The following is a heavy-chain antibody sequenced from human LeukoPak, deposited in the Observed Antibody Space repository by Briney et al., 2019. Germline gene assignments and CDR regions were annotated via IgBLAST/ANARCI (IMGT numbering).Heavy chain of an antibody. J-gene: IGHJ4*02. CDR3: ARGPLPIEGATAPFDY. Sequence: ASVKVSCKASGYPFTSYYMHWVRQAPGQGLEWMGWINPNSGGTNYAQKFQGRVTMTRDTSISTAYMELSRLRSDDTAVYYCARGPLPIEGATAPFDYWGQGTLVTVSS. CDR2: INPNSGGT. D-gene: IGHD1-26*01. V-gene: IGHV1-2*02. CDR1: GYPFTSYY.